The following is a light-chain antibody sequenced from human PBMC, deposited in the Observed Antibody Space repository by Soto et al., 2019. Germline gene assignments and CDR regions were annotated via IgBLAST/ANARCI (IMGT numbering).Light chain of an antibody. V-gene: IGKV2-30*02. Sequence: DVVITQSPLSLPVTLVRPASISCSAKQSLVHSDGIAYFSWFQQRPGRSPRRLIYKVSNRDSGVPARFSGSGSGTDFALKISRVEAEDVGVYYCMQGTHWPITFGQGTRLEIK. J-gene: IGKJ5*01. CDR3: MQGTHWPIT. CDR2: KVS. CDR1: QSLVHSDGIAY.